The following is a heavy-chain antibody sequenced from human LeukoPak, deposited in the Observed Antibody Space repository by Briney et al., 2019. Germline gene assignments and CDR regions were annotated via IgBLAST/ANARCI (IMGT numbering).Heavy chain of an antibody. V-gene: IGHV3-23*01. Sequence: PGGSLGLSCAASGFIFSSYAMSWVRQAPGKGLEWVSFISNSGGSTYYTDSVKGRFTISRDNSKNTLYLQMNALRAEDTAVYYCARARLTDYWGQGTPITVSS. CDR1: GFIFSSYA. D-gene: IGHD6-6*01. J-gene: IGHJ4*02. CDR3: ARARLTDY. CDR2: ISNSGGST.